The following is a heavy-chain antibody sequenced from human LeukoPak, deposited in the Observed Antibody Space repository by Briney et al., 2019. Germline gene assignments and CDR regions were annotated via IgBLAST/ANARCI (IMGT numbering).Heavy chain of an antibody. CDR1: GFIFSSYG. CDR3: ARVRTARPGADAFDI. D-gene: IGHD6-6*01. V-gene: IGHV3-30*19. J-gene: IGHJ3*02. CDR2: ISYDGSNK. Sequence: GGSLRLSCTASGFIFSSYGMHWVRQAPGKGLEWVAVISYDGSNKYYADSVKGRFTISRDNSKNTLYLQMNSLRAEDTAVYYCARVRTARPGADAFDIWGQGTMVTVSS.